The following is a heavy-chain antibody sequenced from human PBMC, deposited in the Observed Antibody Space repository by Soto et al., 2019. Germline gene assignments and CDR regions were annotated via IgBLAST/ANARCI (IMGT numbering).Heavy chain of an antibody. CDR1: GFTFSDHY. CDR2: IRNKVNSYTT. D-gene: IGHD2-21*01. CDR3: ARHIPYHGKDV. J-gene: IGHJ6*02. Sequence: EVQLVESGGGLVQPGGSLRLSCAASGFTFSDHYMDWVRQAPGKGLEWVGRIRNKVNSYTTEYAASVKGRFTISRDDSKNSRYLQMNSLKTEDTAVYYCARHIPYHGKDVWGQGTTVTVSS. V-gene: IGHV3-72*01.